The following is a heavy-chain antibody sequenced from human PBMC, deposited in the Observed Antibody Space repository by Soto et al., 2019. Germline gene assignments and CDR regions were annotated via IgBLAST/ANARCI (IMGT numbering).Heavy chain of an antibody. D-gene: IGHD6-13*01. CDR2: IKQDGSEK. Sequence: GGSLRLSWAASGFTFSTYWMSWVRQAPGKGLEWVANIKQDGSEKYYVDSVKGRFTISRDNAKNSLYLQMNSLRAEDTAVYYCATKEIATRYYYYMDVWGKGTTVTAP. V-gene: IGHV3-7*01. CDR1: GFTFSTYW. CDR3: ATKEIATRYYYYMDV. J-gene: IGHJ6*03.